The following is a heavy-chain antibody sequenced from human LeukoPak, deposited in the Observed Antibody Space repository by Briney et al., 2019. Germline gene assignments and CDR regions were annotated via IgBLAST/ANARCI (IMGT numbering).Heavy chain of an antibody. CDR3: NTGATVETFDI. V-gene: IGHV1-69*04. D-gene: IGHD1-26*01. Sequence: ASVKVSCKASGGTFSSYAISWVRQAPGQGLEWMGRIIPILGIANYAQKFQGRVTITADKSTSTAYMELSSPRSEDTAVYYCNTGATVETFDIWGQGTMVTVSS. J-gene: IGHJ3*02. CDR2: IIPILGIA. CDR1: GGTFSSYA.